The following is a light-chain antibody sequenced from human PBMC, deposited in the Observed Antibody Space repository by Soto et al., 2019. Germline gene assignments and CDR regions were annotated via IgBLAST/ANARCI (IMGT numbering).Light chain of an antibody. CDR1: QSVGGH. V-gene: IGKV3-11*01. J-gene: IGKJ5*01. CDR2: DAS. Sequence: EIVLTQSPATLSLSPGERATLSCRVSQSVGGHLAWYQQKPGQAPRLLIYDASDRATGIPARFSCSGSETDFTLTISSLEPDDFAVYYCQQRNNWPPSITFGQGTRLEIK. CDR3: QQRNNWPPSIT.